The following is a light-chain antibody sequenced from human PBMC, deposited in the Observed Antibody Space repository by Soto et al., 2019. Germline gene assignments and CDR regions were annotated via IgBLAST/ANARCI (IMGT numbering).Light chain of an antibody. CDR2: DAS. CDR1: QSVTDW. V-gene: IGKV1-5*01. Sequence: DIQLTQSPSTLSASVGDRVTITCRASQSVTDWLAWYQQKPGKAPKLLIYDASSLQSGAPSRFSGSGSGTEFSLTISSLQPYDFATYYCQQYYRSCTFGQGTKVEIK. J-gene: IGKJ2*02. CDR3: QQYYRSCT.